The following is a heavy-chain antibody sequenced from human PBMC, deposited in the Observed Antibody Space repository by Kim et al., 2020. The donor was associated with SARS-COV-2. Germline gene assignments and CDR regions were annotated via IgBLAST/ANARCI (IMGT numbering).Heavy chain of an antibody. Sequence: GGSLRLSCAASGFSFSSYAMSWVRQAPGKGPEWVSAITGSSGKTHYADSVKGRFTISRDNSKNTLYLEMNSLRAEDTAVYYCAKRTSGWYLIDYWGQGTLVIVS. CDR2: ITGSSGKT. CDR3: AKRTSGWYLIDY. D-gene: IGHD6-19*01. CDR1: GFSFSSYA. J-gene: IGHJ4*02. V-gene: IGHV3-23*01.